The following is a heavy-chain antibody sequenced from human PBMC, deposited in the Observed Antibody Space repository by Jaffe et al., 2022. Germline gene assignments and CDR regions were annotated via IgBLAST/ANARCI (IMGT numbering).Heavy chain of an antibody. CDR2: INWNGGST. CDR1: GFTFDDYG. J-gene: IGHJ6*03. D-gene: IGHD3-10*01. V-gene: IGHV3-20*01. Sequence: EVQLVESGGGVVRPGGSLRLSCAASGFTFDDYGMSWVRQAPGKGLEWVSGINWNGGSTGYADSVKGRFTISRDNAKNSLYLQMNSLRAEDTALYHCARVRGDAYYYGSGTVYYYYMDVWGKGTTVTVSS. CDR3: ARVRGDAYYYGSGTVYYYYMDV.